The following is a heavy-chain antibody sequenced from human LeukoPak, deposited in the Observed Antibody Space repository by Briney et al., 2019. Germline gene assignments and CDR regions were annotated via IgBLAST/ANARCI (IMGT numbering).Heavy chain of an antibody. Sequence: PSETLSLTCTVSGVSISSYYWSWIRQPPGKGLDWIAYIYDSGSTNYNPSLKSRVTISVDTSKNKFSLKLSSVTAADTAVYYCARLRYPGWFDPWGQGTLVTVSS. CDR2: IYDSGST. D-gene: IGHD1-14*01. V-gene: IGHV4-59*08. J-gene: IGHJ5*02. CDR3: ARLRYPGWFDP. CDR1: GVSISSYY.